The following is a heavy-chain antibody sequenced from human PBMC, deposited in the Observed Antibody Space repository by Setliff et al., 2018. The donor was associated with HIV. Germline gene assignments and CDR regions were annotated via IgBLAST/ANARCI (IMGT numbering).Heavy chain of an antibody. J-gene: IGHJ3*02. D-gene: IGHD6-19*01. Sequence: PGESLKISCKGYGYSFTDYWIGWVRQMPGKGLEWMGIFYPGDFDTRQSPSFEGQVIMSGDKSISTAYLQWSSLKASDTAIYYCARHFSVAGDAFDIWGQGTKVTVSS. CDR3: ARHFSVAGDAFDI. CDR2: FYPGDFDT. V-gene: IGHV5-51*01. CDR1: GYSFTDYW.